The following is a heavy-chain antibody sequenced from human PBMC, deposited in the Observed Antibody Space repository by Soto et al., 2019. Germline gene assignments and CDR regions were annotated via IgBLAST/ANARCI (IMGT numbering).Heavy chain of an antibody. D-gene: IGHD6-13*01. V-gene: IGHV1-69*12. CDR3: ARGIGEQQPPGYGMDV. Sequence: QVQLVQSGAEVKKPGSSVKVSCKASGGTFSSYAINWVRQAPGQGLEWMGGIIPIIGTANYAQKFQGRVTITADEVTSRAYRELSSLRSEDTAVYYCARGIGEQQPPGYGMDVWGQGTTVTVSS. CDR2: IIPIIGTA. J-gene: IGHJ6*02. CDR1: GGTFSSYA.